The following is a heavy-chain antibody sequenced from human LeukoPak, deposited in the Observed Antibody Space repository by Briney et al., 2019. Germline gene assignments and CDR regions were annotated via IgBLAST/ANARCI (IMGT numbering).Heavy chain of an antibody. CDR1: GFTFSDYY. Sequence: GGSLRLSCAASGFTFSDYYMSWIRQAPGKGLEWVSYISSSGSTIYYADSVKGRFTISRDNAKNSLYLQMNSLRAEDTAVYYCARSGGPSLNYYDSSGYYPYYYGMDVWGQGTTVTVSS. CDR2: ISSSGSTI. CDR3: ARSGGPSLNYYDSSGYYPYYYGMDV. D-gene: IGHD3-22*01. V-gene: IGHV3-11*01. J-gene: IGHJ6*02.